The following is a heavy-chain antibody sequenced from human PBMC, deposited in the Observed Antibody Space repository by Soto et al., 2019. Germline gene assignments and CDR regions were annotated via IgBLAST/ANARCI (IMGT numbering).Heavy chain of an antibody. J-gene: IGHJ6*02. D-gene: IGHD6-6*01. CDR1: GVSISSSSYY. Sequence: SETLSLTCTVSGVSISSSSYYWGWIRQPPGKGLEWIGSIYYSGSTYYNPSLKSRVTISVDTSKNQFSLKLSSVTAADTAVYYCARHVHPYYYGMDVWGQGTTVTVSS. CDR3: ARHVHPYYYGMDV. V-gene: IGHV4-39*01. CDR2: IYYSGST.